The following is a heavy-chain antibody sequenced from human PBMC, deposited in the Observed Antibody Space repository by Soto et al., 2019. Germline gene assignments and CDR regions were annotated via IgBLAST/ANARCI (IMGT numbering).Heavy chain of an antibody. CDR2: ISGSGGST. V-gene: IGHV3-23*01. J-gene: IGHJ6*02. Sequence: GSLRLSCAASGFTFSSYAMSWVRQAPGKGLEWVSAISGSGGSTYYADSVKGRFTISRDNSKNTLYLQMNSQRAEDTAVYYCAKDLSAQLVRAYYSDYGMDVWGQGTTVTAS. D-gene: IGHD6-6*01. CDR1: GFTFSSYA. CDR3: AKDLSAQLVRAYYSDYGMDV.